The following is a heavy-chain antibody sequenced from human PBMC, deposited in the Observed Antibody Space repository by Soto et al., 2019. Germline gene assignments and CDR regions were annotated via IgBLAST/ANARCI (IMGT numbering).Heavy chain of an antibody. CDR1: GFTFANYA. Sequence: GGSLRLSCTVSGFTFANYAMAWVRQAPGKGLEWVSGISASGVRTYYADSAKGRFTISGDNSNNTLYLQMTSLRAEDTAVYYCAKDLVVLSARFESWGQGALVTVSS. D-gene: IGHD2-15*01. CDR3: AKDLVVLSARFES. J-gene: IGHJ4*02. V-gene: IGHV3-23*01. CDR2: ISASGVRT.